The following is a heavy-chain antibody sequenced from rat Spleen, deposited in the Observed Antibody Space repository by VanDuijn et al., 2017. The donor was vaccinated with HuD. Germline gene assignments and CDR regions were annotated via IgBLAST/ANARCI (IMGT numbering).Heavy chain of an antibody. J-gene: IGHJ2*01. CDR3: ARERDYSRYFDY. Sequence: EVQLVESGGGLVQPGSSLKVSCVASGFTFSSYVMHWFRQAPENGIEWLAYINTDSSRTHYAETVKGRFTISRDNAKNTVEMQLSSLRSEDTAIYFCARERDYSRYFDYWGQGVMVTVSS. D-gene: IGHD1-8*01. V-gene: IGHV5-43*01. CDR2: INTDSSRT. CDR1: GFTFSSYV.